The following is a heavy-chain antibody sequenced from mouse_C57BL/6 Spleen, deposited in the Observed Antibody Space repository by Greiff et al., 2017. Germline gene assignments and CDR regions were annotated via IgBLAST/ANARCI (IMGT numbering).Heavy chain of an antibody. D-gene: IGHD1-1*01. CDR3: ARGRIYYGSSWNFDV. V-gene: IGHV1-80*01. CDR2: IYPGDGDT. J-gene: IGHJ1*03. Sequence: QVQLQQSGAELVKPGASVKISCKASGYAFSSYWMNWVKQRPGKGLKWIGQIYPGDGDTNYNGKFKGKATLTADKSSRTAYMQLSSLTSEDSAVYFCARGRIYYGSSWNFDVWGTGTTVTVSS. CDR1: GYAFSSYW.